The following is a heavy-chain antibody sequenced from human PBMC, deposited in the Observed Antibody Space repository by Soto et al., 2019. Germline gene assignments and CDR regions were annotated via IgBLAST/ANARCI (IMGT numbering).Heavy chain of an antibody. J-gene: IGHJ4*02. CDR2: IDPSDSYI. Sequence: GESLKISCEGSGYSFKTHWITWVRQMPGKGLEWVGRIDPSDSYISYSPSFQGNVTISADKSISTAYLQWSSLEASDTAIYYCARQFDTSGWYDYWGQGTLVTVSS. D-gene: IGHD6-19*01. CDR1: GYSFKTHW. CDR3: ARQFDTSGWYDY. V-gene: IGHV5-10-1*01.